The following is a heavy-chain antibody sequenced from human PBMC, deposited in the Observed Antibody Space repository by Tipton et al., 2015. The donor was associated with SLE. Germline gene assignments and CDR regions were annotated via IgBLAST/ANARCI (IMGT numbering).Heavy chain of an antibody. CDR2: ISGYNGDT. Sequence: QLVQSGAEVKRPGSSVKVSCKASGGILRDYAISWVRQAPGQGLEWMGWISGYNGDTHYAQKLQGRVTMTTDTSTTTAYMELRSLRSDDTAVYYCARERQLGLWGQGTLVTVSS. CDR3: ARERQLGL. V-gene: IGHV1-18*01. J-gene: IGHJ5*02. D-gene: IGHD6-13*01. CDR1: GGILRDYA.